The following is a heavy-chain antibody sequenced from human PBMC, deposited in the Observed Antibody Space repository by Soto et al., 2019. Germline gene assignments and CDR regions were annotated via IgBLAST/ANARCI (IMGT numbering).Heavy chain of an antibody. CDR2: FDPSDSYT. V-gene: IGHV5-10-1*01. J-gene: IGHJ6*02. D-gene: IGHD6-6*01. CDR3: ARRDRLPEYSRSSDTYYYYGLDF. CDR1: GYSFTNYW. Sequence: PGESLKISCKGSGYSFTNYWINWVRQMPGKGLEWMGRFDPSDSYTNYSPSFQGHVTISADKSISTAYLQWSSLKASDTAMYYCARRDRLPEYSRSSDTYYYYGLDFWGQGTTVTVSS.